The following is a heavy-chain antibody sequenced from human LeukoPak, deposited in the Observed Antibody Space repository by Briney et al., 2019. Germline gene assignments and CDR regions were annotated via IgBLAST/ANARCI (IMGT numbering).Heavy chain of an antibody. CDR1: GYTFTSYS. D-gene: IGHD1-1*01. CDR2: INAGNGNT. J-gene: IGHJ4*02. CDR3: ARVPGHILERQPFDY. V-gene: IGHV1-3*01. Sequence: ASVKVSCKASGYTFTSYSMHWVRQAPGQRLEWMGWINAGNGNTKYSQKFQGRVTITADESTSTAYMELSSLRSEDTAVYYCARVPGHILERQPFDYWGQGTLVTVSS.